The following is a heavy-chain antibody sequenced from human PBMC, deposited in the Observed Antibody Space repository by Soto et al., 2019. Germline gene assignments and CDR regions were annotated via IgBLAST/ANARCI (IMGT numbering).Heavy chain of an antibody. V-gene: IGHV1-18*01. J-gene: IGHJ6*03. D-gene: IGHD1-1*01. CDR2: ISAYNGNT. CDR1: GYTFTSYG. CDR3: ARSIRVQGADRSAYYYMDV. Sequence: ASVKVSCKASGYTFTSYGISWVRQAPGQGLEWMGWISAYNGNTNYAQKLQGRVTMTTDTSTSTAYMELRSLRSDDTAVYYCARSIRVQGADRSAYYYMDVWGKGTTVTVSS.